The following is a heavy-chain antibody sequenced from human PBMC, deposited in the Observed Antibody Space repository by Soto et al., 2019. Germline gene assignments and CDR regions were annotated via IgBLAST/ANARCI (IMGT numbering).Heavy chain of an antibody. CDR3: AKDNHYDSSGYYWGPGAYYYYGMDV. Sequence: GGSLRLSCAASGFTFSSYGMHWVRQAPGKGLEWVAVISYDGSNKYYADSVKGRFTISRDNSKNTLYLQMNSLRAEDTAVYYCAKDNHYDSSGYYWGPGAYYYYGMDVWGQGTTVTVS. J-gene: IGHJ6*02. CDR2: ISYDGSNK. CDR1: GFTFSSYG. V-gene: IGHV3-30*18. D-gene: IGHD3-22*01.